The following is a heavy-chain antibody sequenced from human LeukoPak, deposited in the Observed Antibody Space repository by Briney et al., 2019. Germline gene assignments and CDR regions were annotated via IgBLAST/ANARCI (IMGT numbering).Heavy chain of an antibody. V-gene: IGHV3-23*01. CDR2: IGGGGIST. J-gene: IGHJ4*02. CDR1: GFTFSYYY. Sequence: GGSLRLSCAASGFTFSYYYMSGVRQAPGKGLEWVSAIGGGGISTYYADSVKGRFTISRDNSKNTLYLRMNSLRAEDTAVYYCAKDWDQLLYHFDYWGQGTLVTVSS. D-gene: IGHD2-2*02. CDR3: AKDWDQLLYHFDY.